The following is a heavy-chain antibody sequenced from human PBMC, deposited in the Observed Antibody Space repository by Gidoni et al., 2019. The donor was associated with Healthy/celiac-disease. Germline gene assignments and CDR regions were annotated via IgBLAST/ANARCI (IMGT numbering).Heavy chain of an antibody. D-gene: IGHD6-13*01. CDR3: ARDPGIAAAGSYYFDY. J-gene: IGHJ4*02. CDR1: GFTFSSSS. V-gene: IGHV3-21*01. Sequence: EVQLVESGGGLVKPGGSLRLSCAASGFTFSSSSMNWVRQASGKGLEWVSSSSSSSSYIYYADSVKGRFTISRDNAKNSLYLQMNSLRAEDTAVYYCARDPGIAAAGSYYFDYWGQGTLVTVSS. CDR2: SSSSSSYI.